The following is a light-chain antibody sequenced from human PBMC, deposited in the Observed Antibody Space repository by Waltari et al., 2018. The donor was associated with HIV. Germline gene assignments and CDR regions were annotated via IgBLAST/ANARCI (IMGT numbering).Light chain of an antibody. Sequence: EIALTQSPGTLSLSPGNRATLSCRASQTISSTYLAWYQQKPGQAPRLLIYGASSRATGIPDRFSASGSGTDFTLAISSLEPEDCAVYYCQQYIGSPRTFGQGTKVELK. CDR1: QTISSTY. J-gene: IGKJ1*01. CDR2: GAS. CDR3: QQYIGSPRT. V-gene: IGKV3-20*01.